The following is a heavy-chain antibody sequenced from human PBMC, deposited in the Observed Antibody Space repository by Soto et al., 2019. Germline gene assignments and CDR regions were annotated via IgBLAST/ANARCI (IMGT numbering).Heavy chain of an antibody. D-gene: IGHD5-12*01. J-gene: IGHJ4*02. CDR1: GYTFTDNS. CDR2: INTDTGAT. Sequence: QVQLVQSGGELRKPGASVKVSCKASGYTFTDNSITWVRQAPGQGLEWMGWINTDTGATRSTQKLQDRVTMTTDQSTRPAYSELTGLRSDDTAIYYCARGGGYAVDFWGQGTLVAVSS. V-gene: IGHV1-18*01. CDR3: ARGGGYAVDF.